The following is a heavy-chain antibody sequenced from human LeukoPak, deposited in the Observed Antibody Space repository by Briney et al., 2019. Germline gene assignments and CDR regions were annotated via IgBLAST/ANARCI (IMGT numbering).Heavy chain of an antibody. V-gene: IGHV1-69*13. CDR2: IIPIFGTA. J-gene: IGHJ6*03. CDR3: ARVVVGPYYMDV. D-gene: IGHD3-22*01. CDR1: GGTFSSYA. Sequence: ASVKVSCKASGGTFSSYAISWVRQAPGQGLEWMGGIIPIFGTANYAQKFQGRVTITADESTSTAYMELSSLRSEDTAVYYCARVVVGPYYMDVWGKGTTVTVSS.